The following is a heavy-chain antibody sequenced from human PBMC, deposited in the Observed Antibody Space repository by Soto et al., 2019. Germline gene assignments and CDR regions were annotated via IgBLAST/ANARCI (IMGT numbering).Heavy chain of an antibody. J-gene: IGHJ6*02. V-gene: IGHV4-34*01. D-gene: IGHD3-3*01. CDR1: GGCFSGYY. CDR3: ARGKTYYDFWSGYAIMEGMGNFGYYGMEV. CDR2: MNHRGST. Sequence: PSETLSLTCAVYGGCFSGYYWSCIRQPPGKGLEWIAEMNHRGSTNYNPALKSRVTISVDTSKNQFSLKLSSVTAADTAVYYCARGKTYYDFWSGYAIMEGMGNFGYYGMEVWGQGTKVTVS.